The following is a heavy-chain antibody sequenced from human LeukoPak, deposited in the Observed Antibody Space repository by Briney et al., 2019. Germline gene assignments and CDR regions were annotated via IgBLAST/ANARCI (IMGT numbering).Heavy chain of an antibody. CDR2: IYDSGST. D-gene: IGHD3-3*01. Sequence: PSETLSLTCSVSGVSVSSYYWSWIRQPPGKGLEWIGYIYDSGSTNYNPSLKSRVTISVDTSKNQFSLNLISVTAADTAVYYCARAPAPLLRFLPYYYYMDVWGKGTTVTVSS. CDR3: ARAPAPLLRFLPYYYYMDV. CDR1: GVSVSSYY. J-gene: IGHJ6*03. V-gene: IGHV4-59*02.